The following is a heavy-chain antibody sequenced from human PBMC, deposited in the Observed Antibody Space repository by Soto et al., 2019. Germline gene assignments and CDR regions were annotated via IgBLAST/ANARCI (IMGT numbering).Heavy chain of an antibody. CDR1: GYTFTSYD. V-gene: IGHV1-8*01. Sequence: ASAKVSCKASGYTFTSYDINWVRQATGQGLEWIGWMNPNSGNTGYAQKFQGRVTMTRNTSISTAYMELSSLRSEDTAVYYCARVDIVVVPAAKSDYYYYMDVWGKGTTVTVSS. D-gene: IGHD2-2*01. J-gene: IGHJ6*03. CDR2: MNPNSGNT. CDR3: ARVDIVVVPAAKSDYYYYMDV.